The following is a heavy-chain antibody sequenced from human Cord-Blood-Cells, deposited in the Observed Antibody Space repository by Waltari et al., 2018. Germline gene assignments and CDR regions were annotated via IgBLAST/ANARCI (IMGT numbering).Heavy chain of an antibody. CDR3: ARHSTGWLLYYFDY. Sequence: QLQLQESGPGLVTPSETLSHTCTVSGGSISSSTYYCGWLRQPPGKGLEGIGSIYYSGSTYYNPSLKRRVTISVDTSKNQFSLKLSSVTAADTAVYYCARHSTGWLLYYFDYWGQGTLVTVSS. J-gene: IGHJ4*02. CDR2: IYYSGST. D-gene: IGHD3-22*01. V-gene: IGHV4-39*01. CDR1: GGSISSSTYY.